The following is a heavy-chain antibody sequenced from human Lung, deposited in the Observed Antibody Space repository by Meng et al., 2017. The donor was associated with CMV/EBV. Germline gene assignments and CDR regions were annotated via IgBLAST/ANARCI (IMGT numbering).Heavy chain of an antibody. V-gene: IGHV3-30*04. CDR2: ISYDGSNK. Sequence: SCAASGFTFSSYAMHWVRQAPGKGLEWVAVISYDGSNKYYADSVKGRFTISRDNSKNTLYLQMNSLRAEDTAVYYCARAIRGFYYYYGMDVWGQGTXGNGAS. D-gene: IGHD3-22*01. CDR1: GFTFSSYA. CDR3: ARAIRGFYYYYGMDV. J-gene: IGHJ6*02.